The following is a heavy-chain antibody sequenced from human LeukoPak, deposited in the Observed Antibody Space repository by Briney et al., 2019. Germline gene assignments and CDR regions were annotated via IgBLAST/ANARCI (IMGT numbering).Heavy chain of an antibody. CDR3: ARDRIPTVTTWTDI. V-gene: IGHV3-33*01. D-gene: IGHD4-17*01. CDR1: GFTFSSYG. Sequence: GGSLRLSCAASGFTFSSYGMHWVRQAPGKGLEWVAVIWYDGSNKYYADSVKGRFTISRDNAKNTLYLQMNSLRAEDTAVYYCARDRIPTVTTWTDIWGQGTMVTVSS. J-gene: IGHJ3*02. CDR2: IWYDGSNK.